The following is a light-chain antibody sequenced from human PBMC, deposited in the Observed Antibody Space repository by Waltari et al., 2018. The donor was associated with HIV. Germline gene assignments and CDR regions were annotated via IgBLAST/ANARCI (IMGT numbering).Light chain of an antibody. CDR3: AAWDSSLNGRV. J-gene: IGLJ3*02. CDR1: SPNIGSCT. Sequence: QSVLTQPPSASGSPGQRVTISCSGSSPNIGSCTVNWYQQLPGTAPKPVIYNNNQRPSGVPDRFSGSKSGTSAALAISGLQSEDEAHYYCAAWDSSLNGRVFGGGTKLTVL. CDR2: NNN. V-gene: IGLV1-44*01.